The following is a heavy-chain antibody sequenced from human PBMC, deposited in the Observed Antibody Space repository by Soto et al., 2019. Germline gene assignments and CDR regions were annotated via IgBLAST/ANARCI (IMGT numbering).Heavy chain of an antibody. Sequence: AETLSLTCTVSGGSISSYYWTWIRLPPGKGLEWIGYIYNSGRYNYNPSLERRLTISIDTSKNQFSLRLASVTAADTAVYYCARTLPNRQLFDSWSQGTLVTVSS. J-gene: IGHJ4*02. CDR1: GGSISSYY. D-gene: IGHD1-1*01. CDR3: ARTLPNRQLFDS. CDR2: IYNSGRY. V-gene: IGHV4-59*01.